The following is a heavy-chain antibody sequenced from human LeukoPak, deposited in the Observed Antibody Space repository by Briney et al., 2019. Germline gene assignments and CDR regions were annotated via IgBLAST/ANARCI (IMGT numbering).Heavy chain of an antibody. CDR3: ATSHDVKTAPYDL. D-gene: IGHD2-21*01. V-gene: IGHV4-4*09. J-gene: IGHJ5*02. CDR2: IFTSGRT. Sequence: SETLSLTCTVSGGSISSYCWSWVRQSPGKGLEWIGCIFTSGRTDYNPSLKSRVTMSVDTSKNQLSMELRFLTAADTAVYYCATSHDVKTAPYDLWGQGTLVTVSS. CDR1: GGSISSYC.